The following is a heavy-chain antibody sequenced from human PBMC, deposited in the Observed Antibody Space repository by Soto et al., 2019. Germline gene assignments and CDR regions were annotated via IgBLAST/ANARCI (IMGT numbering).Heavy chain of an antibody. J-gene: IGHJ4*02. D-gene: IGHD5-12*01. V-gene: IGHV6-1*01. Sequence: SQTLSLTCAISGDSLSSNTAAWSWIRQSPSRGLEWLGRTYYRSKWYYDYAASVTSRMTINPDTSKNQFSLQLNSVTPEDTAVFYCARGSYTITWYWGRGTLVTVSS. CDR2: TYYRSKWYY. CDR1: GDSLSSNTAA. CDR3: ARGSYTITWY.